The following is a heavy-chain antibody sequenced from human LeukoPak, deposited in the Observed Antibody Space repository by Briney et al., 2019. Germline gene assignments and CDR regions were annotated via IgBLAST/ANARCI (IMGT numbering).Heavy chain of an antibody. V-gene: IGHV3-7*01. D-gene: IGHD3-10*01. Sequence: GGSLRLSCAASGFTVSRSYMIWARQAPGKGLEWVANIKQDGSEKYYVDSVKGRFTISRDNAKKSLYLQMDSLRGEDTAVYYCARDHFGYLQGSGSWEKQEDMDVWGKGTTVTVSS. J-gene: IGHJ6*03. CDR2: IKQDGSEK. CDR1: GFTVSRSY. CDR3: ARDHFGYLQGSGSWEKQEDMDV.